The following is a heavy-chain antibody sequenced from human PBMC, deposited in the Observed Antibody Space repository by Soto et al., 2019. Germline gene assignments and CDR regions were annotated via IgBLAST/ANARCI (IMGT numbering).Heavy chain of an antibody. CDR1: GYTFTSYG. V-gene: IGHV1-18*01. Sequence: QVQLVQSGAEVKKPGASVKVSCKASGYTFTSYGISWVRQAPGQGLEWMGWISAYNGNTNYAQKLQGRVTITTDTPTSTAYRERRSLRSDDTSVYYCARSGITLVRGAADYWGQGTLVTVSS. CDR2: ISAYNGNT. J-gene: IGHJ4*02. D-gene: IGHD3-10*01. CDR3: ARSGITLVRGAADY.